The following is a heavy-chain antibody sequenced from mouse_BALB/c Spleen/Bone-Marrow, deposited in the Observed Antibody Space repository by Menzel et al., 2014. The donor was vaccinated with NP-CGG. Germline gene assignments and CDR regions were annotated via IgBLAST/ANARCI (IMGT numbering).Heavy chain of an antibody. V-gene: IGHV3-1*02. Sequence: EVKVEESGPDLVKPSQSLSLTCTVTGYSITSGYSWHWIRQFPGNRLEWMGYIHYSGSTKYIPSLKSRISITRDTSKNQFFLQLNSVTTEDTATYYCARSEGYYFGSTWGQGTLVTVSA. J-gene: IGHJ3*01. CDR2: IHYSGST. D-gene: IGHD1-1*01. CDR3: ARSEGYYFGST. CDR1: GYSITSGYS.